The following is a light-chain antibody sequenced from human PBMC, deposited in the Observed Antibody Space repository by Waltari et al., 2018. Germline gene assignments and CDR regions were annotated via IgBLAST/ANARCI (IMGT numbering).Light chain of an antibody. V-gene: IGKV3-20*01. Sequence: TQSPSSLSASVGDRVTITCRASQSIARSLNWYQQKPGQAPRLLLYSASTTTTDIPDRFSGSGSGTDFTFTISRLEPEDFAVYYCQQYGSSPITFGQGTRLEIK. J-gene: IGKJ5*01. CDR1: QSIARS. CDR3: QQYGSSPIT. CDR2: SAS.